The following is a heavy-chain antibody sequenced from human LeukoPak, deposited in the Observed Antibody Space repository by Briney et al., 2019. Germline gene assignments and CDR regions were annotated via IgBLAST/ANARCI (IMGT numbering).Heavy chain of an antibody. D-gene: IGHD1-26*01. CDR3: ARVQWELLYSRPGYYYGMDV. CDR1: GFTFSSYS. J-gene: IGHJ6*02. Sequence: PGGSLGLSCAASGFTFSSYSMNWVRQAPGKGLEWVSSISSSSSYIYYADSVKGRFTISRDNAKNSLYLQMNSLRAEDTAVYYCARVQWELLYSRPGYYYGMDVWGQGTTVAVSS. CDR2: ISSSSSYI. V-gene: IGHV3-21*01.